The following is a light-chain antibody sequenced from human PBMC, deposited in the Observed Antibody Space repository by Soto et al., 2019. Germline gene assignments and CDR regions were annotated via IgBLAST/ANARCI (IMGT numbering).Light chain of an antibody. V-gene: IGKV1-5*03. CDR2: KAS. Sequence: DIQMTQSPSTLSASVGDRVTITCRASQSISNWLAWYQQKPGKAPKLLIYKASSLESGVPSRFSGSGSGTEFTLTISSLQPDDFAIYYCQQYNSYPWTFGQGTKVEIK. J-gene: IGKJ1*01. CDR3: QQYNSYPWT. CDR1: QSISNW.